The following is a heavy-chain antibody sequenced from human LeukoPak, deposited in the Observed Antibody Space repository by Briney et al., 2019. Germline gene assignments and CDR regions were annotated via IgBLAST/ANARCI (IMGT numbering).Heavy chain of an antibody. D-gene: IGHD4-17*01. J-gene: IGHJ5*02. CDR3: ARTDYGDLNWFDP. CDR1: GGSISSSNW. V-gene: IGHV4-4*02. Sequence: SETVSLTCAVSGGSISSSNWWSWVRQPPGKGLECIGEIYHSGSTNYNPSLKSRVTISVDKSKNQFSLELSSVTAADTAVYYCARTDYGDLNWFDPWGQGTLVTVSS. CDR2: IYHSGST.